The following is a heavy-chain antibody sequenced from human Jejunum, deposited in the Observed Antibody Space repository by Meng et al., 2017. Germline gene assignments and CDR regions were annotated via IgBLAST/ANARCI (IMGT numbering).Heavy chain of an antibody. D-gene: IGHD3-22*01. CDR2: INTSGSA. J-gene: IGHJ4*01. V-gene: IGHV4-61*02. CDR1: GASISSGDYF. Sequence: LRLSCTVSGASISSGDYFWTWIRQSAGKGLEWIGRINTSGSAKYNPSLKSRLTISVDSSKNQFSLTLSSVTAADTAVYYCASGDDRIGYESHFDFWGHG. CDR3: ASGDDRIGYESHFDF.